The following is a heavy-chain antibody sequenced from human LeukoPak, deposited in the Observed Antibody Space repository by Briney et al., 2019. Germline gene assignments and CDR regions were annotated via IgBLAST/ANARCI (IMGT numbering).Heavy chain of an antibody. CDR3: AKGAVAGTFLCDY. V-gene: IGHV3-33*06. CDR1: GFTFSSYV. J-gene: IGHJ4*02. CDR2: IWYDGGNK. Sequence: GRSLRLSCAASGFTFSSYVMDGVRQAPGKGPGWGAVIWYDGGNKYYADSVKGRFTISRDNSKNTLYLQMNSLRAEDTAVYYCAKGAVAGTFLCDYWGQGTLVTVSS. D-gene: IGHD6-19*01.